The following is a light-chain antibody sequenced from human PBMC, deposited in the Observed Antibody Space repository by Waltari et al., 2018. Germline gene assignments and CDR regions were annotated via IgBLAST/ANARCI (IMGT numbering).Light chain of an antibody. Sequence: QSALTQPASVSGSPGQSITISCSGTSSDVGDYRYVAWYQQHPGKAPKLMLYEVSNRPSGVSNRFSGSKSGNTASLTISGLQAEDEADYYCSSYTTSTSYVVFGGGTKLTVL. V-gene: IGLV2-14*01. CDR3: SSYTTSTSYVV. CDR1: SSDVGDYRY. CDR2: EVS. J-gene: IGLJ2*01.